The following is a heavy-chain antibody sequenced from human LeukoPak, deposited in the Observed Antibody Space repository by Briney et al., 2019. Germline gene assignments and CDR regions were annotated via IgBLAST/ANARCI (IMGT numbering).Heavy chain of an antibody. CDR2: LSTTGDT. V-gene: IGHV3-13*01. CDR3: TRGGCGRTSCYGDSGLDP. Sequence: GGSLRLSCAASGFTISRYDIHWVRQATGKGLEWVSFLSTTGDTYYQDSMKGRFTISRDTVRNSVYLQMNSLRADDTAAYYCTRGGCGRTSCYGDSGLDPWGQGTLVTVSS. J-gene: IGHJ5*02. D-gene: IGHD2-2*01. CDR1: GFTISRYD.